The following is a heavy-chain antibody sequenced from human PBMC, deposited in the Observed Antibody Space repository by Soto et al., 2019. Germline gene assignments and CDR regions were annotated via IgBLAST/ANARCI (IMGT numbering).Heavy chain of an antibody. D-gene: IGHD3-22*01. CDR1: GYSFTSYW. CDR2: IDPSDSYT. V-gene: IGHV5-10-1*01. Sequence: GESLKISCKGSGYSFTSYWISWVRQMPGKGLEWMGRIDPSDSYTNYSPSFQGHVTISADKSISTAYLQWSSLKASDTAMYYCARQRRAYYYDSSGYPEDAFDIWGQGTMVTVS. J-gene: IGHJ3*02. CDR3: ARQRRAYYYDSSGYPEDAFDI.